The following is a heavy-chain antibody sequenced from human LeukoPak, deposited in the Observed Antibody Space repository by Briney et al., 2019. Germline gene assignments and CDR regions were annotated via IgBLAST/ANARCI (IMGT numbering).Heavy chain of an antibody. D-gene: IGHD3-10*01. V-gene: IGHV3-66*02. CDR3: VREPVLLWFGPA. CDR1: GFTVSSNY. J-gene: IGHJ5*02. Sequence: GGSLRLSCAASGFTVSSNYMSWVRQAPGKGLEWVSVIYSGGSTYYADSVKGRFTISRDNSKNTLYLQMNSLRAEDTAVYYCVREPVLLWFGPAWGQGTLVTVSS. CDR2: IYSGGST.